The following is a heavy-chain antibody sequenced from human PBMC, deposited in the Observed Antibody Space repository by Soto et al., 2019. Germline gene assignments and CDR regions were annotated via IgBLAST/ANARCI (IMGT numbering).Heavy chain of an antibody. D-gene: IGHD3-3*01. CDR2: IYYSGST. J-gene: IGHJ5*02. Sequence: SETLSLTCTVSVGSISSGGYYGSWIRQHPGKGLEWIGYIYYSGSTYYNPSLKSRVTISVDTSKNQFSLKLSSVAAADTAVYYCARGSYDFWSGYLPWGQGTLVTVSS. V-gene: IGHV4-31*03. CDR3: ARGSYDFWSGYLP. CDR1: VGSISSGGYY.